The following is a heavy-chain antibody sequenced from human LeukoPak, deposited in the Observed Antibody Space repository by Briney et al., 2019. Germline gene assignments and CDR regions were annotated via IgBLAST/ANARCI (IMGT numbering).Heavy chain of an antibody. CDR1: GFTFSDYY. J-gene: IGHJ4*02. D-gene: IGHD2-2*01. CDR2: IGRSGVYT. CDR3: ARWGQYCSSTSCSSLMRGDF. Sequence: GGSLRLSCAASGFTFSDYYMSWIRQAAGKVLEWVSYIGRSGVYTNYADSVKGRFTISRDNDKNSLYRQLNSPRAEDTAVYYCARWGQYCSSTSCSSLMRGDFWGQGTLVSVSS. V-gene: IGHV3-11*03.